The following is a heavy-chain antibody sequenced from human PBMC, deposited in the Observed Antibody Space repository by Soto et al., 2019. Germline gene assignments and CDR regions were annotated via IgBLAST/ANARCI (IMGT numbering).Heavy chain of an antibody. CDR1: GGSFSGYY. CDR3: ASVSSFDI. J-gene: IGHJ3*02. Sequence: SETLSLTCAVYGGSFSGYYWSWIRQPPGKGLEWIGEINHSGSTSYNPSLKSRVTISVDTSKNQFSLKLSSVTAADTAVYYCASVSSFDIWGQGTMVTVSS. CDR2: INHSGST. V-gene: IGHV4-34*01.